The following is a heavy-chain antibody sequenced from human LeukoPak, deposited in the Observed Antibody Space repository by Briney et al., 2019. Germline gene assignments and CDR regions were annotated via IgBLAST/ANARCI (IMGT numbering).Heavy chain of an antibody. CDR1: GYTFTGYY. CDR3: ARYNWNDVVSALDS. D-gene: IGHD1-1*01. J-gene: IGHJ4*02. CDR2: INPNNGAT. Sequence: ASVKVSCKASGYTFTGYYMHWVRQAPGQGLEWMGWINPNNGATNYAQKFQGGVTMTRVTSITTSYMEVSSLTSDDTAVFYCARYNWNDVVSALDSWGQGTLVTVSS. V-gene: IGHV1-2*02.